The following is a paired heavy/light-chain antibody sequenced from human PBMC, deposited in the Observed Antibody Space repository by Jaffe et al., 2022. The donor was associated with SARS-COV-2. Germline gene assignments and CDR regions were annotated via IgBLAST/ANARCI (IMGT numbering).Light chain of an antibody. CDR3: GSYISSNSWL. J-gene: IGLJ3*02. V-gene: IGLV2-14*03. Sequence: QSALTQPASVSGSPGQSITISCTGTSSDIGGYNYVSWFQRHPGKAPQLMIYDVSNRPPGVSNRFSGSKSGNTASLTISGLQAEDEADYYCGSYISSNSWLFGGGTKLTVL. CDR2: DVS. CDR1: SSDIGGYNY.
Heavy chain of an antibody. V-gene: IGHV4-39*01. CDR3: ARHRGSSSWFDP. J-gene: IGHJ5*02. Sequence: QLQLQESGPGLVKPSETLSLTCAVSGGSITSDNYYWGWIRQPPGKGLEWISYMSHTGTTYYNPSLKSRVTMSIDTPKNQVSLNLNSVTAADTAVYYCARHRGSSSWFDPWGQGTLVTVSS. CDR2: MSHTGTT. CDR1: GGSITSDNYY. D-gene: IGHD6-6*01.